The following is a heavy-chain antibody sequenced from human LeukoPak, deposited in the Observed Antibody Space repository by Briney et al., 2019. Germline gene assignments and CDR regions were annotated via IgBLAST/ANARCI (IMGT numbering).Heavy chain of an antibody. CDR2: ISGSGGGT. Sequence: GGSLRLSCAASGFTFSSYAMSWVRQAPGKGLEWVSAISGSGGGTYYADSVKGRFTISRDNSKNTLYLQMNSLRAEDTAVYYCAKSVGDIVVVVAATYDYWGQGTLVTVSS. J-gene: IGHJ4*02. V-gene: IGHV3-23*01. D-gene: IGHD2-15*01. CDR3: AKSVGDIVVVVAATYDY. CDR1: GFTFSSYA.